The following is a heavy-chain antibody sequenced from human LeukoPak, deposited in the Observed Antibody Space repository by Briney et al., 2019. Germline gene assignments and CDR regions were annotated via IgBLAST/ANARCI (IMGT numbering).Heavy chain of an antibody. CDR2: TSYAGSNK. CDR3: AKDTAVRLGWELLRYFDWTGFDY. CDR1: GFTFSSYG. V-gene: IGHV3-30*18. J-gene: IGHJ4*02. D-gene: IGHD3-9*01. Sequence: QAGGSLRLSCAASGFTFSSYGMHWVRQAPDKGLEWVAVTSYAGSNKYYADSVKGRFTISRDNSKNTLYLQMNSLRAEDTAVYYCAKDTAVRLGWELLRYFDWTGFDYWGQGTLVTVSS.